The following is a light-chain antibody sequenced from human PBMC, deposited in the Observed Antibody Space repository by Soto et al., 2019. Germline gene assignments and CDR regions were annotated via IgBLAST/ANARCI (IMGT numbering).Light chain of an antibody. CDR1: QSVRSSY. J-gene: IGKJ3*01. CDR3: QHYGSSPPT. CDR2: GAS. Sequence: EIVLTQSPGTLSLSPGERATLSCRASQSVRSSYLAWYQQKPGQAPRLLIYGASTRATGFPDRFSGSGSGTDFTLTISRLEPEDFAVYHCQHYGSSPPTFGPGTKVDIK. V-gene: IGKV3-20*01.